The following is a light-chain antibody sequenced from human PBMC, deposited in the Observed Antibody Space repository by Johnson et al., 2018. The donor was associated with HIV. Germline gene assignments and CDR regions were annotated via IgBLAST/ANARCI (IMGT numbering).Light chain of an antibody. J-gene: IGLJ1*01. CDR2: NNS. CDR1: SSNIGSNT. Sequence: QSVLTQPPSASGPPGQRVIISCSGSSSNIGSNTVNWYQQLPGTAPKLLIYNNSDRPSGVPVRFSGSKSGTSASLTISGLQSADEADYYCASWDDSLDGSYVFASGTKVTVL. CDR3: ASWDDSLDGSYV. V-gene: IGLV1-44*01.